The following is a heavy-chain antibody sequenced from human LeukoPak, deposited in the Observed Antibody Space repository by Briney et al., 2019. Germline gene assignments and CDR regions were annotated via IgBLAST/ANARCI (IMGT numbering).Heavy chain of an antibody. CDR3: ARDESLPFDI. J-gene: IGHJ3*02. CDR1: GFTFYRYW. V-gene: IGHV3-74*01. Sequence: GGSPRLSCAASGFTFYRYWMHWVRQAPGKGLVWVSRINSDGSDTGYADSVRGRFTISRDNAKNTLYLQMNSLRAEDTAVYYCARDESLPFDIWGQGTMVTVSS. CDR2: INSDGSDT.